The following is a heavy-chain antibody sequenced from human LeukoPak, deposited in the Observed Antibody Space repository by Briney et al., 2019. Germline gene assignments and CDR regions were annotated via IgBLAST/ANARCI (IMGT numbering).Heavy chain of an antibody. J-gene: IGHJ6*02. CDR2: IYYSGST. Sequence: PSETLSLTCTVSGGSISSGGYYWSWIRQHPGKGLEWIGYIYYSGSTYYNPSFKSRVTISVDTSKNQFSLKLSSVTAADTAVYYCARDSVATAYYYYGMDVWGQGTTVTVSS. CDR3: ARDSVATAYYYYGMDV. V-gene: IGHV4-31*03. D-gene: IGHD5-12*01. CDR1: GGSISSGGYY.